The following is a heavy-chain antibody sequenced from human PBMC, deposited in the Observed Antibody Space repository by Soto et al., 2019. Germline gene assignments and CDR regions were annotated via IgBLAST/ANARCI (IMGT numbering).Heavy chain of an antibody. CDR2: IWYDGSNK. D-gene: IGHD1-26*01. CDR1: GFTFSSYG. Sequence: QVQLVESGGGVVQPGRSLRLSCAASGFTFSSYGMHWVRQAPGKGLEWVAVIWYDGSNKYYAESVKGRFTISRDNSKNTLYLQMNSLRAEDTAVYYCARDLGATHFDACDILGKGKMDTVSS. V-gene: IGHV3-33*01. CDR3: ARDLGATHFDACDI. J-gene: IGHJ3*02.